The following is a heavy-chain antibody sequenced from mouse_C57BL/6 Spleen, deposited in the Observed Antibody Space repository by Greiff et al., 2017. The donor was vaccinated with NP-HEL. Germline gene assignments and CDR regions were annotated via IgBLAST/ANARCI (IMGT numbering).Heavy chain of an antibody. CDR2: INPNNGGT. J-gene: IGHJ4*01. V-gene: IGHV1-26*01. Sequence: EVQLQQSGPELVKPGASVKISCKASGYTFTDYYMNWVKQSHGKSLEWIGDINPNNGGTSYNQKFKGKATLTVDKSSRTAYMELRSLTSEDSAVYYCARCPYDYDGDGYAMDYWGQGTSVTVSS. D-gene: IGHD2-4*01. CDR1: GYTFTDYY. CDR3: ARCPYDYDGDGYAMDY.